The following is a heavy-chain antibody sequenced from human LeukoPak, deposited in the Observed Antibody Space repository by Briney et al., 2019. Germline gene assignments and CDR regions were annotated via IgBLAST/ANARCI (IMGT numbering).Heavy chain of an antibody. CDR1: GGTFSSYA. CDR2: IIPIFGTA. D-gene: IGHD3-22*01. CDR3: ARASGEYYYDSSGRFDY. Sequence: VASVKVSCTASGGTFSSYAISWVRQAPGQGLEWMGGIIPIFGTANYAQKFQGRVTITTDESTSTAYMELSSLRSEDTAVYYCARASGEYYYDSSGRFDYWGQGTLVTVSS. J-gene: IGHJ4*02. V-gene: IGHV1-69*05.